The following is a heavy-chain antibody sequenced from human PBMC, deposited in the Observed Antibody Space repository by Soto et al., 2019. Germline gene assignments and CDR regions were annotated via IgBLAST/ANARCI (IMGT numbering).Heavy chain of an antibody. CDR3: ARELRVVVAATPSYWYDP. Sequence: PSETLSLTCTVSGGSISSGDYYWSWIRQPPGKGLEWIGYIYYSGSTYYNPSLKSRVTISVDMSKNQFSLKLSSVTAADTAVYYCARELRVVVAATPSYWYDPWGQGTLVTVSS. CDR1: GGSISSGDYY. CDR2: IYYSGST. J-gene: IGHJ5*02. D-gene: IGHD2-15*01. V-gene: IGHV4-30-4*01.